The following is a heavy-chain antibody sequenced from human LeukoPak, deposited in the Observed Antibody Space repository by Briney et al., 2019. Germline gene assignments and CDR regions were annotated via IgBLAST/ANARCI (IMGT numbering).Heavy chain of an antibody. Sequence: SETLSLTCTVSGGSISSSSYYWGWIRQPPGKGLEWIGSIYYSGSTYYNPSLKSRVTISVDTSKNQFSLKLSSVTAADTAVYYCARGWQIFGVVIRQFDYWGQGTLVTVST. V-gene: IGHV4-39*07. J-gene: IGHJ4*02. CDR1: GGSISSSSYY. D-gene: IGHD3-3*01. CDR2: IYYSGST. CDR3: ARGWQIFGVVIRQFDY.